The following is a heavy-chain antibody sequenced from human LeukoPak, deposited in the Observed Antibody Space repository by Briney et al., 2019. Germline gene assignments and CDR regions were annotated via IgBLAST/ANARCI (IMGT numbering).Heavy chain of an antibody. CDR2: INHIGST. Sequence: GSLRLSCAASGFTFSSYAMSWVRQPPGKGLEWIGEINHIGSTNYNPSRKSRVTISVDTSKNQFSLKLSSVTAADTAVYYCARGSPGSSSWYWGRPSPFDYWGQGTLVTVSS. V-gene: IGHV4-34*01. J-gene: IGHJ4*02. D-gene: IGHD6-13*01. CDR3: ARGSPGSSSWYWGRPSPFDY. CDR1: GFTFSSYA.